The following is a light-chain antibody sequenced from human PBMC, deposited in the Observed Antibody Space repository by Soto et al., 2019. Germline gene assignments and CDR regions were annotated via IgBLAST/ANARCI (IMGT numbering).Light chain of an antibody. CDR3: QQYDSVPLT. CDR1: QDISNY. CDR2: DAS. J-gene: IGKJ4*01. Sequence: DIQMTQSPSSLSASVGDRVTITCQASQDISNYLNWYQQKPGKAPKLLIYDASNLETGVPSRFSGSGSGTDFTFTISSLQPEDIATYYCQQYDSVPLTFGGGTKVEI. V-gene: IGKV1-33*01.